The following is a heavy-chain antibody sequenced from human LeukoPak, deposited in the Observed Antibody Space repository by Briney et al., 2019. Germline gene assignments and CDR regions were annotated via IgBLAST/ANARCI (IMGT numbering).Heavy chain of an antibody. CDR1: GGSISSSSYY. Sequence: PSETLSLTCTVSGGSISSSSYYWGWIRQPPGKGLEWIGSISYSGSTYYNPSLKSRVTISIDTSKNHFSLKLSSVTAADTAVYYCARDQVGSGSYYSDYWGQGTLVTVSS. J-gene: IGHJ4*02. CDR3: ARDQVGSGSYYSDY. V-gene: IGHV4-39*07. CDR2: ISYSGST. D-gene: IGHD1-26*01.